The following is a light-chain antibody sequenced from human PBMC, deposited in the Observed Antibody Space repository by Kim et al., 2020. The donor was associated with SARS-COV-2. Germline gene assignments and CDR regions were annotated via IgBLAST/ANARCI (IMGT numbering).Light chain of an antibody. CDR1: QSISRH. V-gene: IGKV1-39*01. CDR3: QQSYSSPPT. J-gene: IGKJ1*01. CDR2: GAS. Sequence: GDRGTITCRASQSISRHFNWYQKRPGEAPKLLIYGASNLQSGVPSRFSGSGSGTDFTLTISSLQPEDFATYYCQQSYSSPPTFGQGTKVDIK.